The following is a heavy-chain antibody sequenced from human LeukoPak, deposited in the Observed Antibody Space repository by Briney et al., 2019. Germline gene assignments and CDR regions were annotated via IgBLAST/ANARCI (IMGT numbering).Heavy chain of an antibody. CDR2: IYYSGST. D-gene: IGHD6-19*01. Sequence: SETLSLTCTVSGYSISSGYYWGWIRQPPGKGLEWIGSIYYSGSTYYNPSLKSRVTISVDTSKNQFSLKLSSVTAADTAVYYCARGSGSGWYSRSYFDYWGQGTLVTVSS. V-gene: IGHV4-38-2*02. CDR3: ARGSGSGWYSRSYFDY. CDR1: GYSISSGYY. J-gene: IGHJ4*02.